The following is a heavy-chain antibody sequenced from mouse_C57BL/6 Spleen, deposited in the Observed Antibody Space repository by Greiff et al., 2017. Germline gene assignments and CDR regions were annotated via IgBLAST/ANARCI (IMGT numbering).Heavy chain of an antibody. CDR2: INPNNGGT. V-gene: IGHV1-26*01. J-gene: IGHJ3*01. CDR3: ARLPSWDAY. Sequence: VQLQQSGPELVKPGASVKISCKASGYTFTDYYMNWVKQSHGKSLEWIGDINPNNGGTSYNQKFKGKATLTVDKSSSTAYMELRSLTSDDSAVYYCARLPSWDAYWGQGTLVPVSA. CDR1: GYTFTDYY.